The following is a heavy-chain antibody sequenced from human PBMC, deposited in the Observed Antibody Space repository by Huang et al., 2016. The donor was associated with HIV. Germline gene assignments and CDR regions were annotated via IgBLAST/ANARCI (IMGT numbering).Heavy chain of an antibody. CDR2: FDPKNGDS. D-gene: IGHD3-10*01. Sequence: QVQLVQSGAEVKKPGASVKVSCKVSGYALTYLSIHWVGQAPGKGLEWMGGFDPKNGDSMYAQKFQGRVTVTEDTSTDTAYMDLSSLRSEDTAVYYCGAVFSRFGELSDAFDIWGQGTMVTVSS. CDR1: GYALTYLS. J-gene: IGHJ3*02. CDR3: GAVFSRFGELSDAFDI. V-gene: IGHV1-24*01.